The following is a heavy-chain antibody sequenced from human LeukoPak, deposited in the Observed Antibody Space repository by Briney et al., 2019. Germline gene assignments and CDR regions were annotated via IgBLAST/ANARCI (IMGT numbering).Heavy chain of an antibody. CDR3: ASFYETY. CDR1: GNYW. CDR2: INSDGSWT. J-gene: IGHJ4*02. V-gene: IGHV3-74*01. Sequence: PGGSLRLSCAASGNYWMHWVRQAPGKGLVWVSHINSDGSWTSYADSVKGQFTISKDNAKNTVYLQMNSLRAEDTAVYYCASFYETYWGRGTLVTVSS. D-gene: IGHD2/OR15-2a*01.